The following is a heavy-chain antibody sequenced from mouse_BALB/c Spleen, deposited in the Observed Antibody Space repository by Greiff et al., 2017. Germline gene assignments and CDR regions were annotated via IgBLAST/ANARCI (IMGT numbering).Heavy chain of an antibody. Sequence: VQLQQPGAELVKPGASVKLSCKASGYTFTSYWMHWVKQRPGQGLEWIGEINPSNGRTNYNEKFKSKATLTVDKSSSTAYMQLSSLTSEDSAVYYCAPYGNGAWFAYWGQGTLVTVSA. D-gene: IGHD2-10*02. CDR2: INPSNGRT. J-gene: IGHJ3*01. CDR1: GYTFTSYW. V-gene: IGHV1S81*02. CDR3: APYGNGAWFAY.